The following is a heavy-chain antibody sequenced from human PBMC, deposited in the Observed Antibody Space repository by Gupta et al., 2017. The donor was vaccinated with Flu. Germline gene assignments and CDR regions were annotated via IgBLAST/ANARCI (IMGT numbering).Heavy chain of an antibody. V-gene: IGHV1-69*01. CDR2: IIPLSGTT. Sequence: QVQLVQSGPEVKKPGSSVKVSCRESGGTFTKYAINWVRQARGQGLEWIGGIIPLSGTTTYSMRFQGRVTIPADEFTSSAYMERSSLEFDDTAVYYCARKGGGDCIDGAGYCYSFYFWGQGTLVTVSS. CDR1: GGTFTKYA. J-gene: IGHJ4*02. D-gene: IGHD2-15*01. CDR3: ARKGGGDCIDGAGYCYSFYF.